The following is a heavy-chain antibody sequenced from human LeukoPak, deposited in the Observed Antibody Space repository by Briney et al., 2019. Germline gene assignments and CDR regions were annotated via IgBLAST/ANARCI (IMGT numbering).Heavy chain of an antibody. D-gene: IGHD5-18*01. V-gene: IGHV3-48*01. CDR2: ISSSSNTI. Sequence: GGSLRLSCAASGFTFSSYSMNWVRQAPGKGLEWVSYISSSSNTIYYADSVKGRFTISRDNSKNTLYPQMNSLRAEDTAVYYCARVSVDTAMAVDYWGQGTLVTVSS. CDR1: GFTFSSYS. J-gene: IGHJ4*02. CDR3: ARVSVDTAMAVDY.